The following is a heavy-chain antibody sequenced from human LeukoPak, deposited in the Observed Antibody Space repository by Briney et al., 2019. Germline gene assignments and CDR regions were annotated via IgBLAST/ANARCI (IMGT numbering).Heavy chain of an antibody. V-gene: IGHV3-72*01. D-gene: IGHD6-19*01. CDR1: GFTFSDHF. J-gene: IGHJ4*02. Sequence: GGSLRLSCAISGFTFSDHFLDWVRQAPGKGLEWVGRSRNKAKSYTTEYAATVKGRFTISRDDSKNSLYLQMDSLKTEDTAVYYCVRVGSVAGSDYLDYWGQGTLVTVSS. CDR3: VRVGSVAGSDYLDY. CDR2: SRNKAKSYTT.